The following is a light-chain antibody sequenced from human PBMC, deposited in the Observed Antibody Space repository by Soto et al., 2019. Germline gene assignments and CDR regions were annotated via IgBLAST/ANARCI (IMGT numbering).Light chain of an antibody. CDR1: SSNIASRS. Sequence: QSVLTQAPSASATPGQRVTISCSGSSSNIASRSVYWYQQVPGTAPKLLIYSSDLRPSGVPDRFSGSKSGTTASLAISGVQSEDEADYYCSTWDISLNGWVFGGGTQLTVL. CDR3: STWDISLNGWV. V-gene: IGLV1-44*01. CDR2: SSD. J-gene: IGLJ3*02.